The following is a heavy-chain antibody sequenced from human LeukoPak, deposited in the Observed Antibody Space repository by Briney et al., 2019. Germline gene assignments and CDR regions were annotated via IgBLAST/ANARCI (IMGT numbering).Heavy chain of an antibody. CDR1: GYIFTGYY. CDR3: ARDPDGYNLSYYYYMDV. D-gene: IGHD5-24*01. V-gene: IGHV1-2*02. Sequence: ASVTVSCKASGYIFTGYYMHWVRQAPGQGLEWMGWINPNSGGTNYAQKFQGRVTMTRDTSISTAYMELSRLRSDDTAVYYCARDPDGYNLSYYYYMDVWGKGTTVTVSS. J-gene: IGHJ6*03. CDR2: INPNSGGT.